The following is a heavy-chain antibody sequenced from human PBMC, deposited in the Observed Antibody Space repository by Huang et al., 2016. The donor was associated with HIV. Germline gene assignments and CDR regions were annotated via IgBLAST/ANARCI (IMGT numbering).Heavy chain of an antibody. D-gene: IGHD6-25*01. J-gene: IGHJ4*02. CDR1: GYTFTNYA. V-gene: IGHV7-4-1*02. CDR3: ARGSSSGPNADY. Sequence: QVQLVQSGAELKKPGASVKVSCKASGYTFTNYAMNWVRQATGKGLEWMGGVNTNTGNPKDAQGFTGQLGDYSDTSVSTENLQISSLKADDTDRYYGARGSSSGPNADYWGQGTLVTVSS. CDR2: VNTNTGNP.